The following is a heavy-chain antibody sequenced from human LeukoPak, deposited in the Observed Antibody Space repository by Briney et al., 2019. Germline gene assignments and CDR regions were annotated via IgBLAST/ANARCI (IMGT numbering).Heavy chain of an antibody. CDR3: ARHEVIAVVVAAFDY. Sequence: SETLSLTCTVSGGSISSSSYYWGWIRQPPGKGLEWIGSIYYSGSTYYNPSLKSRVTISVDTSKNQFSLKLSSVTAADTAVYYCARHEVIAVVVAAFDYWGQGTLVTVSS. V-gene: IGHV4-39*01. CDR1: GGSISSSSYY. D-gene: IGHD2-15*01. J-gene: IGHJ4*02. CDR2: IYYSGST.